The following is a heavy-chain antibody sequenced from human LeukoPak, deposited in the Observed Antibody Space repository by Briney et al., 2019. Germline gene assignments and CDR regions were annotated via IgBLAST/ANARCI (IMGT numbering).Heavy chain of an antibody. CDR3: ARDGEELHNWFDP. J-gene: IGHJ5*02. CDR2: IYYSGST. Sequence: SXXXSLTCTVSGGSISSYYWSWLRQPPGKGLEGVGYIYYSGSTNYNPSLKSRDTISVDTSKNQFSLKLSSVTAADTAVYYCARDGEELHNWFDPWGQGTLVTVSS. V-gene: IGHV4-59*01. CDR1: GGSISSYY. D-gene: IGHD1-7*01.